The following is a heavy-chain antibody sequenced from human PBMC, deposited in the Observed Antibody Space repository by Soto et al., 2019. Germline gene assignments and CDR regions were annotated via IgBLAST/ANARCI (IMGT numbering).Heavy chain of an antibody. J-gene: IGHJ5*02. CDR2: IYPGDSDT. Sequence: PGESLKISCKGSGYSFTSYWIGWVRQMPGKGLEWMGIIYPGDSDTRYSPSFQGQVTISADKSISTAYLQWSSLKASDTAMYYCARHMPPYYDFWSGYYTPGWFDPWGQGTLVTVSS. CDR3: ARHMPPYYDFWSGYYTPGWFDP. V-gene: IGHV5-51*01. CDR1: GYSFTSYW. D-gene: IGHD3-3*01.